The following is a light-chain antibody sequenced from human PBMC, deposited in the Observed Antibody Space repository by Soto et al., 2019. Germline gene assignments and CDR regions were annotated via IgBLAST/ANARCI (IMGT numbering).Light chain of an antibody. CDR1: SSDVGAYNF. V-gene: IGLV2-14*03. Sequence: QSALTQPASVSGSPGQSITISCTGTSSDVGAYNFVSWYQQHPGKVPKLMIFDVSSRPSGVSDRFSGSKSGNTASLTISGLQAEDEGDYYCSSTSSSTHVFGSGTKVTVL. J-gene: IGLJ1*01. CDR3: SSTSSSTHV. CDR2: DVS.